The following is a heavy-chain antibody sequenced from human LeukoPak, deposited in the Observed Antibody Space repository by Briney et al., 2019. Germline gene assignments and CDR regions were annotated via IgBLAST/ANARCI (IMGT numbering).Heavy chain of an antibody. J-gene: IGHJ4*02. D-gene: IGHD1-1*01. V-gene: IGHV3-23*01. CDR1: GFTFSSYA. CDR2: VGRSGVDT. CDR3: VKHSGGVYGNSDS. Sequence: GGSLRLSCVASGFTFSSYAVSWFRQALGKGLEWVSTVGRSGVDTYYADSVRGRFTISKDSSKNTLQMNSLSAEDTAIYYCVKHSGGVYGNSDSWGQGILVTVSS.